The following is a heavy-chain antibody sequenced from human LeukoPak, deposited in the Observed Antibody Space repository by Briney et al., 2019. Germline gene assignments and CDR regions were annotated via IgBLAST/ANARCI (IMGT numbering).Heavy chain of an antibody. CDR2: ISSSGRTF. Sequence: PGGSLRLSCAASGFTFSSYEMNWVRQAPGKGLEWVSYISSSGRTFYYADSVKGRFTISRDNGKNSLYLQMNSLRTEDTALYYCAKGYSSSWYLGAFDIWGQGTMVTVSS. V-gene: IGHV3-48*03. CDR3: AKGYSSSWYLGAFDI. CDR1: GFTFSSYE. D-gene: IGHD6-13*01. J-gene: IGHJ3*02.